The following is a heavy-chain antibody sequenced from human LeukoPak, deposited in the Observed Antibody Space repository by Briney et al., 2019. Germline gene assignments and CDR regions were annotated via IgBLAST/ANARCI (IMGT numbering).Heavy chain of an antibody. V-gene: IGHV3-7*05. D-gene: IGHD3-22*01. J-gene: IGHJ4*02. CDR3: ARDDGYDSSGSYPYYFDY. Sequence: GGSLRLSCAASRFTFGRYWMAWVGQAPGTGLEWVANIKQDGGEEHYVDSVQGRFTISRDNAKNSLYLQMNSLRAEDTAVYYCARDDGYDSSGSYPYYFDYWGLGTLVTVSS. CDR2: IKQDGGEE. CDR1: RFTFGRYW.